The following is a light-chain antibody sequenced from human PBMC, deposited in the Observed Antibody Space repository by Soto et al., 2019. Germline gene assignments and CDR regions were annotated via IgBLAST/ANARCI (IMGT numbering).Light chain of an antibody. V-gene: IGKV1-33*01. CDR1: QDISNY. J-gene: IGKJ5*01. CDR2: DGS. Sequence: DIQMTQSPPSLSVSVGDRVTITCQASQDISNYLHWFQQKPGKAPQLLIFDGSNLQTGVPSRFIGGGSGTDFALTIRSLEPEDMATYYCQQYDSLPLTFGQGTRLEI. CDR3: QQYDSLPLT.